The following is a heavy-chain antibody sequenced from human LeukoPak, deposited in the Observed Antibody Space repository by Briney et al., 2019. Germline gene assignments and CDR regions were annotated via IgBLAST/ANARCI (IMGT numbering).Heavy chain of an antibody. CDR3: ARETTVTTHFDY. CDR1: GFTFSSYE. J-gene: IGHJ4*02. Sequence: PGGSLRLSCAASGFTFSSYEMNWVRQAPGKGLEWVANIKQDGSEKYYVDSVKGRFTISRDNAKNSLYLQMNSLRAEDTAMYYCARETTVTTHFDYWGQGTLVTVSS. CDR2: IKQDGSEK. D-gene: IGHD4-17*01. V-gene: IGHV3-7*01.